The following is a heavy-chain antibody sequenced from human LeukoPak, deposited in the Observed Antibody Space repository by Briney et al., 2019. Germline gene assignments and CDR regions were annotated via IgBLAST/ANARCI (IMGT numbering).Heavy chain of an antibody. Sequence: VQPGGSLRLSCAASGFTFSSYGMHRVRQAPGKGLEWVAFIPYDGSNKFYADSVKGRFTISRDNSMGTLYLQMNSLRAEDTAVYYCAKESCSGGSCYYVVMATAYDYWGQGTLVTVSS. V-gene: IGHV3-30*02. J-gene: IGHJ4*02. CDR3: AKESCSGGSCYYVVMATAYDY. CDR1: GFTFSSYG. D-gene: IGHD2-15*01. CDR2: IPYDGSNK.